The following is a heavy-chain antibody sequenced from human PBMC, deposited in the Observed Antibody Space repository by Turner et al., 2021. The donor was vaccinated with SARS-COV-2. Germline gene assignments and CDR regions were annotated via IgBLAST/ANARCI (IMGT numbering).Heavy chain of an antibody. CDR2: IYYSGSA. J-gene: IGHJ6*02. CDR3: ARLMDTAMDYYGTDV. Sequence: LKLQESDPGLVKLSETPSITGNVPGGPIGSSSYYWGWIRQPPGKGLEGIGKIYYSGSASYNPSLKSRVTISVDPSKNQFSLKLTSVTAADTAVYYCARLMDTAMDYYGTDVWGQGTTVTVSS. D-gene: IGHD5-18*01. CDR1: GGPIGSSSYY. V-gene: IGHV4-39*01.